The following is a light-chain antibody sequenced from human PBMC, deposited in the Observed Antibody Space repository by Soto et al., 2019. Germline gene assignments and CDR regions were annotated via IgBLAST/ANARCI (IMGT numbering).Light chain of an antibody. V-gene: IGKV1-39*01. J-gene: IGKJ5*01. CDR1: QSISSY. CDR3: QQSYSPPPIA. Sequence: DIQMTQSPSSLSASVGDSVTITCRASQSISSYLNWYQQKPGKAPKLLIYAASSLQSGGPSRFSGSGSGTDFTLTISSLQPEDFATYYCQQSYSPPPIAFGQGTRLEIK. CDR2: AAS.